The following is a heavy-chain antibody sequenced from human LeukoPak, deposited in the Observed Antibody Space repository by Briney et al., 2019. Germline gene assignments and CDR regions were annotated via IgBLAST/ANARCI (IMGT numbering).Heavy chain of an antibody. CDR3: AREWLGSGLDY. CDR1: GFTFSSYW. CDR2: IRSDGIST. D-gene: IGHD1-26*01. Sequence: GGSLRLSCAGSGFTFSSYWMHWVRQAPGKGLVWVSRIRSDGISTSYADSVEGRFTISRDNAKNTLYLQMNSLRVEDTAVYYCAREWLGSGLDYWGQGTLVTVSS. V-gene: IGHV3-74*01. J-gene: IGHJ4*02.